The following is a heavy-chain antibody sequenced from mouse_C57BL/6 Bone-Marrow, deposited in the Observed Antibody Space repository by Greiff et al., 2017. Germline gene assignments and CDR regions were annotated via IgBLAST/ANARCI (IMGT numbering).Heavy chain of an antibody. D-gene: IGHD2-3*01. J-gene: IGHJ2*01. CDR2: ISSGGSYT. CDR1: GFTFSSYG. CDR3: ARWMMVKYSFDY. V-gene: IGHV5-6*02. Sequence: EVKLEESGGDLVKPGGSLKLSCAASGFTFSSYGMSWVRQTPDKRLEWVAIISSGGSYTYYTHSVQGRYTISKDNAKNTLYLQMSSLQSEDTAMYYCARWMMVKYSFDYWGQGTTLTVSS.